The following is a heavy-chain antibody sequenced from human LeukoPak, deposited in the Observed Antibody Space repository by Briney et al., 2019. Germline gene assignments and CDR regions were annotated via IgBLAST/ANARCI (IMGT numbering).Heavy chain of an antibody. CDR1: GGSISSNNW. D-gene: IGHD5-12*01. Sequence: SSGTLSLTCAVSGGSISSNNWWGWVRQPPGKGLEWIGESYDSGDTSYKPSLKSRVSISVDKSKNQFSLKLSSVTAADTAVYYCASSGYSSNWYPHWGQGTLVT. J-gene: IGHJ5*02. CDR3: ASSGYSSNWYPH. CDR2: SYDSGDT. V-gene: IGHV4-4*02.